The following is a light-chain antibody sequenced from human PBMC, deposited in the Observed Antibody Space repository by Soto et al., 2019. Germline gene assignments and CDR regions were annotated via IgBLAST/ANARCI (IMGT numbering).Light chain of an antibody. V-gene: IGKV1-39*01. CDR2: TAS. CDR3: HQSYRPPYT. CDR1: QSIDSS. J-gene: IGKJ2*01. Sequence: DSQMTQSPSSLSASVGDRVTITCRASQSIDSSLNWYQQKPGKAPKLLIYTASNLESGVPSRFSGSRSGTDFTLTISSLQPEDFATYYCHQSYRPPYTFGQGTKLEIK.